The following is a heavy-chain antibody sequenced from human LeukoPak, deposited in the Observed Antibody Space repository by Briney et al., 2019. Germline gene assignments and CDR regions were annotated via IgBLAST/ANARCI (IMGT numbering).Heavy chain of an antibody. CDR1: GFTFSSYA. CDR2: ISSNGGST. CDR3: VKDLTPNHYYGSGPTDY. D-gene: IGHD3-10*01. Sequence: GGSLRLSCSASGFTFSSYAMHWVRQAPGKGLEYVSAISSNGGSTYYADSVKGRFTISRDNSKTTLYLQMSSQRAEDTAVSYCVKDLTPNHYYGSGPTDYWGQGTLVTVSS. J-gene: IGHJ4*02. V-gene: IGHV3-64D*06.